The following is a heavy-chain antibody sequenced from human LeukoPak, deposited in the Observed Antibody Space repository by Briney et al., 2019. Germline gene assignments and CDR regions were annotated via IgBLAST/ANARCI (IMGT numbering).Heavy chain of an antibody. CDR3: ASFLSSSSFVDY. CDR2: IIPILDIA. D-gene: IGHD6-6*01. J-gene: IGHJ4*02. V-gene: IGHV1-69*04. Sequence: SVKVSCKASGGTFNNYGIDWVRQAPGQGLEWMGRIIPILDIANYAQKFQGRVTITADESTSTAYMELSSLRSEDTAVYYCASFLSSSSFVDYWGQGTLVTVSS. CDR1: GGTFNNYG.